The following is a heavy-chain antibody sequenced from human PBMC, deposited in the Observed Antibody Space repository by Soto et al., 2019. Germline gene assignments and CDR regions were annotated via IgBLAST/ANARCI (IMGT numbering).Heavy chain of an antibody. V-gene: IGHV1-69*17. J-gene: IGHJ6*02. CDR2: INPMLRIT. D-gene: IGHD3-10*01. Sequence: QVQLVQSGAEVKKPGSSVKVSCKASGNNFNNYFINWVRQVPGQGLEWMGGINPMLRITQYRQQFQGRITVTADRSTGPYYMELSRLEAEDTAVYYWDGDAPPRSGIYYGMDVWGQGTTITVSS. CDR1: GNNFNNYF. CDR3: DGDAPPRSGIYYGMDV.